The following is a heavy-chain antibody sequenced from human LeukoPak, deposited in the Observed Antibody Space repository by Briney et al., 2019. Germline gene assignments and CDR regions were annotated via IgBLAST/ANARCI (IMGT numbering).Heavy chain of an antibody. J-gene: IGHJ4*02. Sequence: ASVKVSCKASGYTFTSYGISWVRQAPGQGLEWMGWISAYNGNTNYAQKLQGRVTMTTDTSTSTAYMEPRSLRSDDTAVYYCAREGGYSSSWNYFDYWGQGTLVTVSS. CDR2: ISAYNGNT. V-gene: IGHV1-18*04. CDR3: AREGGYSSSWNYFDY. D-gene: IGHD6-13*01. CDR1: GYTFTSYG.